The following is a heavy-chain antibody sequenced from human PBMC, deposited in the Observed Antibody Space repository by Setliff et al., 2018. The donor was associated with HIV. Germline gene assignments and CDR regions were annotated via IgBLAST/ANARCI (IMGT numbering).Heavy chain of an antibody. Sequence: SVKVSCKASGGTFSSYAISWVRQAPGQGLEWMGGIIPILGIANYAQKFQGRVTITADKSTSTAYMELSSLRSEDTAVYFCTRDLNDRWLQQYWFFDLWGRGAQVTVSA. CDR2: IIPILGIA. CDR3: TRDLNDRWLQQYWFFDL. J-gene: IGHJ2*01. D-gene: IGHD5-12*01. V-gene: IGHV1-69*10. CDR1: GGTFSSYA.